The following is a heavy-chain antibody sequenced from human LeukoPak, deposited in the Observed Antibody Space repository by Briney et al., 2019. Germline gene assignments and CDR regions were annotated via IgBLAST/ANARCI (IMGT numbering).Heavy chain of an antibody. V-gene: IGHV4-59*01. CDR2: IYYNGST. Sequence: SETLSLTCTVSGGSISSYYWSWIRQPPGKGLEWIGYIYYNGSTNYNPSLRSRVTISLDTSKNQFSLKLSSVTAADTAVYYCATYSIAVAGSFHHWGQGTLVTVSS. D-gene: IGHD6-19*01. CDR3: ATYSIAVAGSFHH. J-gene: IGHJ1*01. CDR1: GGSISSYY.